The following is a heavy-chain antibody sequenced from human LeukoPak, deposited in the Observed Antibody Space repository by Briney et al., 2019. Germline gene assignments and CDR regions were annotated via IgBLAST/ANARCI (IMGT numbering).Heavy chain of an antibody. CDR1: GFTFSNYA. CDR2: ISGGSTTT. D-gene: IGHD1-1*01. Sequence: GGSLRLSCAASGFTFSNYAMSWVRQAPGKGLEWVSSISGGSTTTYYADSVKGRFTVSRDNSKNTLYLQMNSLRAEDTAVCYCTGRDDYGDYWGQGIVVTVSS. CDR3: TGRDDYGDY. J-gene: IGHJ4*02. V-gene: IGHV3-23*01.